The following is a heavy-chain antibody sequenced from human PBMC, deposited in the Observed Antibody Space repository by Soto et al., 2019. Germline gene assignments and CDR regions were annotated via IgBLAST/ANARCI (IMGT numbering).Heavy chain of an antibody. J-gene: IGHJ6*02. V-gene: IGHV4-4*02. CDR3: ASEPAAMYYYYGMDV. CDR1: GGSISSSNW. CDR2: IYHSGST. Sequence: PSETLSLTCAVSGGSISSSNWWSWVRQPPGKGLEWIGGIYHSGSTNYNPSLKSRVTISVDKSKNQFSLKLSSVTAADTAVYYCASEPAAMYYYYGMDVWGQGTTVTVSS. D-gene: IGHD2-2*01.